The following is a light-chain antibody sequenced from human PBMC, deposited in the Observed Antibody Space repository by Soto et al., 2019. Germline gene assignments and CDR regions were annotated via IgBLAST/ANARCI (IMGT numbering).Light chain of an antibody. J-gene: IGKJ4*01. V-gene: IGKV3-11*01. CDR2: DAS. CDR1: QSVNIY. Sequence: IVLTQSQATLSLSPGERATPPWRASQSVNIYLAWYQQKPGQAPRLLIYDASNRATGIPARFSGSGSGTDFTLTISSLEPEDIAVYYCQQRSNWRVTFGGGTKVDIK. CDR3: QQRSNWRVT.